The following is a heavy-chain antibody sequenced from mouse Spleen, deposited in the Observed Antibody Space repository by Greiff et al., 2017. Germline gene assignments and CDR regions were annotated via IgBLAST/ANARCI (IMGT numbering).Heavy chain of an antibody. J-gene: IGHJ3*01. CDR3: ARSGDDGYPWFAY. V-gene: IGHV3-2*02. Sequence: EVQLQQSGPGLVKPSQSLSLTCTVTGYSITSDYAWNWIRQFPGNKLEWMGYISYSGSTSYNPSLKSRISITRDTSKNQFFLQLNSVTTEDTATYYCARSGDDGYPWFAYWGQGTLVTVSA. CDR2: ISYSGST. D-gene: IGHD2-3*01. CDR1: GYSITSDYA.